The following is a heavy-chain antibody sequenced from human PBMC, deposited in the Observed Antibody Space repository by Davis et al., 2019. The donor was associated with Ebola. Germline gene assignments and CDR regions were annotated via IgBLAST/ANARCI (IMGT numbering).Heavy chain of an antibody. CDR2: ISHDGSNK. D-gene: IGHD3-22*01. Sequence: GESLKISCAASGFTFSSYAMHWVRQAPGKGLEWVALISHDGSNKYYADSVKGRFTISRDNSKNTLYLQMNSLRAEDTAVYYCAKVGVTMIVVVNSYFDSWGQGTLVTVSS. V-gene: IGHV3-30*18. J-gene: IGHJ4*02. CDR1: GFTFSSYA. CDR3: AKVGVTMIVVVNSYFDS.